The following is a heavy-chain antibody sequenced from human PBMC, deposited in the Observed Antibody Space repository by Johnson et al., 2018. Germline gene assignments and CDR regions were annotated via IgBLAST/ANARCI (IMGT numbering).Heavy chain of an antibody. J-gene: IGHJ6*03. D-gene: IGHD6-6*01. CDR2: IKRKTDGGTT. V-gene: IGHV3-15*07. Sequence: VQLVESGGGLVKPGGSLRLSCAASGFTFSNVWMNWVRQAPGKGLEWVGHIKRKTDGGTTDYAAPVKGRFHISRDDSKNPLYMQMNSRKTENTAVYYWTTSSQYRKIAARPWSYYYYSVDVWGKGTTVTVSS. CDR3: TTSSQYRKIAARPWSYYYYSVDV. CDR1: GFTFSNVW.